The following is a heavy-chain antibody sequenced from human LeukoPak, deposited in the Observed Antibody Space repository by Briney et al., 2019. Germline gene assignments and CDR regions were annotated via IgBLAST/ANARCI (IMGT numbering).Heavy chain of an antibody. CDR3: ASTYYDYVWGSYPLR. Sequence: SETLSLTCTVSGYSISSGYYWGWIRQPPGKGLEWIGEINHSGSTNYNPSLKSRVTISVDTSKNQFSLKLSSVTAADTAVYYCASTYYDYVWGSYPLRWGQGTTVTVSS. D-gene: IGHD3-16*02. V-gene: IGHV4-38-2*02. CDR1: GYSISSGYY. J-gene: IGHJ6*02. CDR2: INHSGST.